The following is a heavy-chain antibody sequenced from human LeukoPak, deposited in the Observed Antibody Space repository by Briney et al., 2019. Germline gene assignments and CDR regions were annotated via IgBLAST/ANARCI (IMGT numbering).Heavy chain of an antibody. D-gene: IGHD2-21*02. J-gene: IGHJ2*01. CDR1: GYTFTGYY. CDR2: TNVNNGDT. Sequence: ASVKVSCKASGYTFTGYYMHWVRQAPGQGLEWMGWTNVNNGDTRYAQKFQGRVTVTRDTSISTAYMEVSRLRSDDTAVYYCARDPPTEGWDFDLWGRGTLVTVSS. CDR3: ARDPPTEGWDFDL. V-gene: IGHV1-2*02.